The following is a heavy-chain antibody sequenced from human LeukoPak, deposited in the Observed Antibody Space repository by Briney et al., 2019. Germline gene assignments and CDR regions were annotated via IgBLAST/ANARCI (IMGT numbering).Heavy chain of an antibody. CDR1: GGSISSYY. CDR3: ARVGRYGSGSSTFDY. V-gene: IGHV4-59*12. Sequence: SETLSLTCTVSGGSISSYYWSWIRQPPGKGLEWIGYIYYSGSTNYNPSLKSRVTMSVDTSKNQFSLKLSSVTAADTAVYYCARVGRYGSGSSTFDYWGQGTLVTVSS. D-gene: IGHD3-10*01. J-gene: IGHJ4*02. CDR2: IYYSGST.